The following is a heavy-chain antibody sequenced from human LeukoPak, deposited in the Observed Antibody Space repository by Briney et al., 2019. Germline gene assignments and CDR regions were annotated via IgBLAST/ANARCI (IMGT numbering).Heavy chain of an antibody. CDR2: INRDGSST. D-gene: IGHD5-18*01. J-gene: IGHJ4*02. CDR3: ARGGEYSYGQLDY. Sequence: GGSLRLSCAASGFTFSSYWMHWVRQAPGKGLVWVSRINRDGSSTTYADSVKGRFTISRDNAKNTLFLQMNSLRAEDTAVYYCARGGEYSYGQLDYWGQGTLVTVSS. CDR1: GFTFSSYW. V-gene: IGHV3-74*01.